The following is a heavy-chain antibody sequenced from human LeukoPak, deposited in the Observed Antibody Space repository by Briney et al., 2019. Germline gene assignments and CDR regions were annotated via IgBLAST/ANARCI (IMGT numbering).Heavy chain of an antibody. D-gene: IGHD5-18*01. Sequence: GGSLRLSCAASGFTFNACWMTWVRQAPGKGLEWVANIKEDGSEEYYVDSVKGRFTISRDNAKNSVYLQMNSLRAEDTAVYYCARDGPTAYFDYWGQGILVAVSS. CDR2: IKEDGSEE. CDR3: ARDGPTAYFDY. CDR1: GFTFNACW. V-gene: IGHV3-7*01. J-gene: IGHJ4*02.